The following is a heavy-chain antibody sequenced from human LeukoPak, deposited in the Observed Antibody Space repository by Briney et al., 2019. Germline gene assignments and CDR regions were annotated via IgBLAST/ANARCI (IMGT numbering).Heavy chain of an antibody. D-gene: IGHD3-10*01. V-gene: IGHV1-8*01. Sequence: GASVKVSCKASGYTFTNYDINWVRQATGQGLEWMGWMNPSNGNRDYAQKFQGRVTMTRDTSITTAYMELSSLRSEDTAVYYCVRGRDWRGSGSYNRDYWGQGTLVTFSS. CDR2: MNPSNGNR. CDR1: GYTFTNYD. J-gene: IGHJ4*02. CDR3: VRGRDWRGSGSYNRDY.